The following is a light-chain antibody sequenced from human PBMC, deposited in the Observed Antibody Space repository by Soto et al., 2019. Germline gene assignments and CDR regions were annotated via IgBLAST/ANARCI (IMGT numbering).Light chain of an antibody. Sequence: DTQMPQSPSTLAASVGDRVTITCRASQSIGSWLAWYQQKPGKAPKLLIYKTSILENGVPSRFRGSGSGTEFTLSISSLQPDDFETYYCQQYETFSGTFGPGTKVDIK. CDR2: KTS. CDR1: QSIGSW. J-gene: IGKJ1*01. CDR3: QQYETFSGT. V-gene: IGKV1-5*03.